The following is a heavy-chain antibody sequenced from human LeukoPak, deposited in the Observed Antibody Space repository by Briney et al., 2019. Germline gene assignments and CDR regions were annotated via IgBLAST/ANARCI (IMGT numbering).Heavy chain of an antibody. J-gene: IGHJ1*01. CDR3: AKVAYSSGWSPGYFQH. V-gene: IGHV3-30*02. D-gene: IGHD6-19*01. CDR2: IPYDGSNK. Sequence: GGSLRLSCAASGFIFSNYGMHWVRQAPGKGLEWVAFIPYDGSNKYYVDSVKGRFTISRDNSKNTLYLQMNSLRAEDTAVYHCAKVAYSSGWSPGYFQHWGQGTLVTVSS. CDR1: GFIFSNYG.